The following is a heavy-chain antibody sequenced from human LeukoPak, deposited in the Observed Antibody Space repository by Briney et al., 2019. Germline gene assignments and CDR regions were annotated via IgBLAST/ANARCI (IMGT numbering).Heavy chain of an antibody. J-gene: IGHJ4*02. Sequence: GGSLRLSCAASGFTFSDYYMSWIRQAPGKGLEWVSYISSSSSYTNYADSVKGRFTVSRDNAKNSLYLQMNSLRAEDTAVYYCASGVIIATAGSLDYWGQGTLVTVSS. D-gene: IGHD6-13*01. CDR1: GFTFSDYY. CDR3: ASGVIIATAGSLDY. V-gene: IGHV3-11*06. CDR2: ISSSSSYT.